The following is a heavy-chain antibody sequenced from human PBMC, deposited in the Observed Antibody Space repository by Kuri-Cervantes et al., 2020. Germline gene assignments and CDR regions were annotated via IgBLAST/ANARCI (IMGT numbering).Heavy chain of an antibody. J-gene: IGHJ5*02. CDR2: IYYSGST. CDR1: GGSFSGYY. V-gene: IGHV4-34*01. CDR3: ARRRLLWFGESGHWFDP. D-gene: IGHD3-10*01. Sequence: SETLSLTCAVYGGSFSGYYWSWVRQPPGKGLEWIGSIYYSGSTYYNPSLKSRVTISVDASKNQFSPKLSSVTAADTAVYYCARRRLLWFGESGHWFDPWGQGTLVTVSS.